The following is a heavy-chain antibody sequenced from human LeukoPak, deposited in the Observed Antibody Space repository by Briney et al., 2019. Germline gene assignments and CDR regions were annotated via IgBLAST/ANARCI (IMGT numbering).Heavy chain of an antibody. Sequence: SVKVSCKASGGTFRGHAISWVRQAPGQGLEWMGRIIPILGIANYAQKFQGRVTITADKSTSTAYMELSSLRSEDTAVYYCARDQMTLDYWGQGTLVTVSS. V-gene: IGHV1-69*04. CDR1: GGTFRGHA. CDR2: IIPILGIA. J-gene: IGHJ4*02. CDR3: ARDQMTLDY.